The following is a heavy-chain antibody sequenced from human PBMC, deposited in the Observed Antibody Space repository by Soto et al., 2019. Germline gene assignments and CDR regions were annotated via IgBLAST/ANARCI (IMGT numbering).Heavy chain of an antibody. CDR2: ISYDGSNK. CDR3: ARETYYFDSSGQLDY. Sequence: QVQLVESGGGVVQPGRSLRLSCAASRFTFSSYVMHWVRQAPGKGLEWVAFISYDGSNKHYTDSVKGRFTISRDNSKNTLYLQMNSLRAEDTAVYYCARETYYFDSSGQLDYWGQGTLVTVSS. D-gene: IGHD3-22*01. V-gene: IGHV3-30-3*01. J-gene: IGHJ4*02. CDR1: RFTFSSYV.